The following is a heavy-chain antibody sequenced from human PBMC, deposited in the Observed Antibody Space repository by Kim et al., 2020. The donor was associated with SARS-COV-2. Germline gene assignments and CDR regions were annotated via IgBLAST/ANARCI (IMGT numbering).Heavy chain of an antibody. CDR3: ATDSGSFDY. J-gene: IGHJ4*02. D-gene: IGHD1-1*01. CDR2: ISAYNGDT. CDR1: GYTFTSYG. V-gene: IGHV1-18*01. Sequence: ASVKVSCKASGYTFTSYGISWVRQTPGQGLEWMGWISAYNGDTKYAQNLQGRVTMTTDTSTSTAFMELRSLRFDDTAVYYCATDSGSFDYLGQGTLVTVS.